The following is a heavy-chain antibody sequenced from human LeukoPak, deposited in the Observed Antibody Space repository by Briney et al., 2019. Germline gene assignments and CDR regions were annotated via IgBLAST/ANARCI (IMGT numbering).Heavy chain of an antibody. CDR3: ARDRIKGSWVVTQGFPFDY. CDR1: GGTFSSYA. Sequence: SVKVSCKASGGTFSSYAISWVRQAPGQGLERMGGIIPIFGTANYAQKFQGRVTITADKSTSTAYMELSSLRSEDTAVYYCARDRIKGSWVVTQGFPFDYWGQGTLVTVSS. J-gene: IGHJ4*02. V-gene: IGHV1-69*06. CDR2: IIPIFGTA. D-gene: IGHD4-23*01.